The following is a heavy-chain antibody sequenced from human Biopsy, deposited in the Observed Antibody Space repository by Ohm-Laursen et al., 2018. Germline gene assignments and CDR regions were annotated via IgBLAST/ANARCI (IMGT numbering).Heavy chain of an antibody. J-gene: IGHJ6*02. CDR2: ITSGSSFI. CDR1: GFTFSGFS. Sequence: SLRLSCAASGFTFSGFSMNWVRQAPGKGLEWVSSITSGSSFINYADSVKGRFTVSRDNAKNSLSLQMSSLRAEDTAVYYCVRGRSMDVWGQGTTVTVSS. CDR3: VRGRSMDV. V-gene: IGHV3-21*06.